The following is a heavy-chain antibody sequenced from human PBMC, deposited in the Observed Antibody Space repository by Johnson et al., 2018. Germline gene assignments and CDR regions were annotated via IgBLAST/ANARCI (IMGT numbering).Heavy chain of an antibody. CDR3: AGVRIGYSYGYDAFDI. CDR2: ISSSSSTI. V-gene: IGHV3-48*01. J-gene: IGHJ3*02. Sequence: VQLVQSGGGLVQPGGSLRLSCAASGFTFSSYSMNWVRQAPGKGLEWVSYISSSSSTIYYADSVKGRFTISRDNAKNSLYLQMNSLRGEDTAVYYCAGVRIGYSYGYDAFDIWGQGTMVTVSS. CDR1: GFTFSSYS. D-gene: IGHD5-18*01.